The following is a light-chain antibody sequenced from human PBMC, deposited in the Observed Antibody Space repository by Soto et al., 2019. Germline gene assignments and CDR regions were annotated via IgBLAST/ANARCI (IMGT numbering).Light chain of an antibody. Sequence: DIQMTQSPSTLSASVGDRVTITCRASQSISSWLAWYQQKTGKATKLLIYDASSLESGVPSRFSGSGSGTEFTLTISSLQPDDFATYYCQQYKSYSPWTFGQGTKVEIK. CDR2: DAS. V-gene: IGKV1-5*01. CDR1: QSISSW. CDR3: QQYKSYSPWT. J-gene: IGKJ1*01.